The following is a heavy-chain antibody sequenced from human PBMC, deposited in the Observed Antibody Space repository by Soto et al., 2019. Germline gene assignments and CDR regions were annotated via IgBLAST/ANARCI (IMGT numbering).Heavy chain of an antibody. J-gene: IGHJ6*02. CDR2: ISSSGSTI. V-gene: IGHV3-11*01. Sequence: QVQLVESGGGLVKPGGSLRLSCADSGFTFSDYYMSWIRQAPGKGLEWVSYISSSGSTIYYADSVKGRFTISRDNAKNSLYLQMNSLRAEDTAVYYCVRVKIQLCSHRRGNGMDVWGQGTTVTVSS. CDR3: VRVKIQLCSHRRGNGMDV. D-gene: IGHD5-18*01. CDR1: GFTFSDYY.